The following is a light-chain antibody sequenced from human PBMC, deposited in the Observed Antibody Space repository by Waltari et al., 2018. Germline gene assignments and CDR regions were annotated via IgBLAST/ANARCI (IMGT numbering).Light chain of an antibody. CDR2: GKN. J-gene: IGLJ2*01. CDR1: SLRSYY. V-gene: IGLV3-19*01. Sequence: SSELTQDPAVSVALGQTVRITCQGDSLRSYYARWYQQKPGQAPVLVIYGKNNRPSGIPDRFSGSSSGNTASLTITGAQAEDEADYDCNSRDSSGNHLVFGGGTKLTVL. CDR3: NSRDSSGNHLV.